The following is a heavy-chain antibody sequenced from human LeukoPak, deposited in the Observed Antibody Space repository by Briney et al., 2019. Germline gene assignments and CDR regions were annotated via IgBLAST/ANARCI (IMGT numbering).Heavy chain of an antibody. CDR1: GYTFTGYY. CDR2: INPNSGGT. V-gene: IGHV1-2*02. CDR3: ANLRPYSSSPRGWFDP. D-gene: IGHD6-6*01. J-gene: IGHJ5*02. Sequence: ASVKVSCKASGYTFTGYYMHWVRQAPGQGLEWMGWINPNSGGTNYAQKFQGRVTMTRDTSISTAYMELSRLRSDDTAVYYCANLRPYSSSPRGWFDPWGQGTLVTVSS.